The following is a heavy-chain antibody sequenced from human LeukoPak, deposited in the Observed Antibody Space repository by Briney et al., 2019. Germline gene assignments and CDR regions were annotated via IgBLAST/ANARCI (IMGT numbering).Heavy chain of an antibody. CDR1: GGSISSSSYY. D-gene: IGHD6-13*01. Sequence: PSETLSLTCTVSGGSISSSSYYWGWIRQPPGKGLEWIGEINHSGSTNYNPSLKSRVTISVDTSKNQFSLKLSSVTAADTAVYYCARTGYSSSWYWYYFDYWGQGTLVTISS. CDR2: INHSGST. J-gene: IGHJ4*02. CDR3: ARTGYSSSWYWYYFDY. V-gene: IGHV4-39*07.